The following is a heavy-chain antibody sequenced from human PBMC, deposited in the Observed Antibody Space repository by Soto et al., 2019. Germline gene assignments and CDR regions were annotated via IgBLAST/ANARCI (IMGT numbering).Heavy chain of an antibody. CDR3: ARGRRFGYCSSTSCYALGWFDP. J-gene: IGHJ5*02. V-gene: IGHV4-34*01. CDR1: GGSFSGYY. CDR2: INHSGST. Sequence: SETLSLTCAVYGGSFSGYYWSWIRQPPGKGLEWIGEINHSGSTNYNPSLKSRVTISVDTSRNQFSLKLSSVTAADTAVYCCARGRRFGYCSSTSCYALGWFDPWGQGTLVTVSS. D-gene: IGHD2-2*01.